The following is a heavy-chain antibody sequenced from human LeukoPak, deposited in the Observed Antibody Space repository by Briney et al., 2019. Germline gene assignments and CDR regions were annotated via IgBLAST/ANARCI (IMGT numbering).Heavy chain of an antibody. CDR3: ATRNYYDSTGYYNY. Sequence: PGGSLRLSCAASGFTFRNHGMSWVRQPPGKGLEWIGEIYHRGTTNDNPSLKSRVTISLDKSKNQFSLKLSSVTAADTAVYYCATRNYYDSTGYYNYWGQGTLVTVSS. D-gene: IGHD3-22*01. CDR2: IYHRGTT. CDR1: GFTFRNHGM. V-gene: IGHV4-4*02. J-gene: IGHJ4*02.